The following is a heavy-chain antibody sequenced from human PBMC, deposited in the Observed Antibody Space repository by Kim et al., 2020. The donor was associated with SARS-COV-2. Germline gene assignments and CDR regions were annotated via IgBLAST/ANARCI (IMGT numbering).Heavy chain of an antibody. CDR2: ISAYNGNT. Sequence: ASVKVSCKASGYTFTSYGISWVRQAPGQGLEWMGWISAYNGNTNYAQKLQGRVTMTTDTSTSTAYMELRSLRSDDTAVYYCARDSPRVVPAAWAPFISSYYYGMDVWGQGTTVTVSS. CDR1: GYTFTSYG. V-gene: IGHV1-18*01. J-gene: IGHJ6*02. D-gene: IGHD2-2*01. CDR3: ARDSPRVVPAAWAPFISSYYYGMDV.